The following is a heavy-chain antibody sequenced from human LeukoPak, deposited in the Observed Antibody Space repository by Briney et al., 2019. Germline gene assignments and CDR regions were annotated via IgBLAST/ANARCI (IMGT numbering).Heavy chain of an antibody. CDR3: ARGPGGCSGGSCHHDY. CDR2: INTHTGST. D-gene: IGHD2-15*01. Sequence: GASVKVSCKASGYTFTTYDISWVRQAPGQGLEWMGWINTHTGSTNYAQKVQGRVTMTTETSTSTAYMELRSLGSDDTAVYYCARGPGGCSGGSCHHDYWGQGNLVIVSS. CDR1: GYTFTTYD. J-gene: IGHJ4*02. V-gene: IGHV1-18*01.